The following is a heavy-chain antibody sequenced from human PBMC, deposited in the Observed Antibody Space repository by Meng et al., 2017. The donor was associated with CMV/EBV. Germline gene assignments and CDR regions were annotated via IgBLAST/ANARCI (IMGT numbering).Heavy chain of an antibody. Sequence: GGSLRLSCIASGFKFGDYVMSWVRQAPGKGLEWVGFIRSKGYGETTEYAASVKGRFTISRDNAKNSLYLQMNSLRAEDTAVYYCASYHHSSSQWYFDYWGQGTLVTVSS. CDR1: GFKFGDYV. J-gene: IGHJ4*02. CDR2: IRSKGYGETT. D-gene: IGHD6-13*01. V-gene: IGHV3-49*04. CDR3: ASYHHSSSQWYFDY.